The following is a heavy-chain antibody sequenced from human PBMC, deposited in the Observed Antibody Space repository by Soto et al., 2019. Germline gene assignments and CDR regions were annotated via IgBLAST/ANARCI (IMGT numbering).Heavy chain of an antibody. J-gene: IGHJ5*02. CDR1: GGTFSSYA. V-gene: IGHV1-69*13. CDR2: FIPIFGTA. CDR3: AREGDTQLPYIESNGSSTSCVRWLDP. D-gene: IGHD2-2*01. Sequence: ASVKVSCTASGGTFSSYAISWLRQAPGQGLEWMGGFIPIFGTANYAQKFQGRVTITADESTSTAYMELSRMRSEDTEVYQCAREGDTQLPYIESNGSSTSCVRWLDPWGQGILVTVVS.